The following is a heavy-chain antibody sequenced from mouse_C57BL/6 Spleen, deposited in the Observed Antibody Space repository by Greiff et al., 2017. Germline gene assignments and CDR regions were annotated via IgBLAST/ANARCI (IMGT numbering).Heavy chain of an antibody. V-gene: IGHV1-19*01. J-gene: IGHJ2*01. D-gene: IGHD2-2*01. CDR1: GYTFTDYY. CDR3: AEGYPSLDY. CDR2: INPYNGGT. Sequence: VQLQQSGPVLVKPGASVKMSCKASGYTFTDYYMNWVKQSHGKSLEWIGVINPYNGGTSYNQKFKGKATLTVDKSSSTAYMELNSLTSEDSAVYYCAEGYPSLDYWGQGTTLTVSS.